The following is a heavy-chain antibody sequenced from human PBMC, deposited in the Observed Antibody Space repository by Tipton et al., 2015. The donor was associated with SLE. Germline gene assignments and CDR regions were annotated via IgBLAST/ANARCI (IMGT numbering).Heavy chain of an antibody. CDR2: ISASNGNT. V-gene: IGHV1-18*01. CDR1: GYTFTSFD. J-gene: IGHJ4*02. D-gene: IGHD1-1*01. CDR3: ARDNEREVSFGY. Sequence: QLVQSGAEVKNPGASVQVSCKASGYTFTSFDISWVRQAPGQGLEWMGWISASNGNTHYAQHPQGRFTMTTDTSTNTAYMELRSLRSDDTAVYYCARDNEREVSFGYWGQGTLVTVSS.